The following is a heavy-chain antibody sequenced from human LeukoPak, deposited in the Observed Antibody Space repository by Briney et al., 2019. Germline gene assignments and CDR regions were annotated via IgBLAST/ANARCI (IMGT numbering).Heavy chain of an antibody. Sequence: SETLSLTCTVSGGSISSSSYYWGWIRQPPGKGLEWIGSIYYSGSTYYNPSLKSRVTISVDTSKNQFSLNLSSVTAADTAVYYCARSDSSGYYYDYWGQGTLVTVSS. J-gene: IGHJ4*02. CDR1: GGSISSSSYY. CDR2: IYYSGST. CDR3: ARSDSSGYYYDY. D-gene: IGHD3-22*01. V-gene: IGHV4-39*07.